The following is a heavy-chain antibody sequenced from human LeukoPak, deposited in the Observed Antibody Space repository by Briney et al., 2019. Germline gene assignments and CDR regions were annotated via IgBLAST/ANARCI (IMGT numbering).Heavy chain of an antibody. J-gene: IGHJ4*02. CDR2: ISAYNGNT. Sequence: EASVKVSCKASGGIFSNYAISWVRQAPGQGLEWMGWISAYNGNTNYAQKLQGRVTMTTDTSTSTAYMELRSLRSDDTAVYYCAREKDYYGSGYYFDYWGQGTLVTVSS. D-gene: IGHD3-10*01. V-gene: IGHV1-18*01. CDR1: GGIFSNYA. CDR3: AREKDYYGSGYYFDY.